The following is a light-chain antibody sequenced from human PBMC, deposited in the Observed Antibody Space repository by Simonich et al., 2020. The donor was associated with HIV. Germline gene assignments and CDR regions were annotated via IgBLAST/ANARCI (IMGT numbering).Light chain of an antibody. CDR3: CSYASIYTFWV. CDR1: SSDVGSHNL. J-gene: IGLJ3*02. Sequence: QSALTQPASVSGSPGQSITISCTGTSSDVGSHNLVPWYQQHPGKAPNLMTYEGTHLPAGVPKRLSASRSGNTASLTISGLQSDDEADYYCCSYASIYTFWVFGGGTKLTVL. V-gene: IGLV2-23*01. CDR2: EGT.